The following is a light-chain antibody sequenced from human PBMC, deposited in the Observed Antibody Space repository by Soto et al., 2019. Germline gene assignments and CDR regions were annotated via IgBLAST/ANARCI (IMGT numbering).Light chain of an antibody. CDR2: DAT. Sequence: PGERATLSCRASQSVSGYLSWYQQKPGQAPRLLIFDATNRATGVLARFSGSGSGTDFTLTISSLEPEDFAVYYCQQRDSGPPYNFGQGTKLEIK. V-gene: IGKV3-11*01. J-gene: IGKJ2*01. CDR3: QQRDSGPPYN. CDR1: QSVSGY.